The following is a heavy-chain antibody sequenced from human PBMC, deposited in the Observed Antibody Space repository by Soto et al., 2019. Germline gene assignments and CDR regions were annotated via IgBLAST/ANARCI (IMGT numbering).Heavy chain of an antibody. D-gene: IGHD5-18*01. CDR2: IYYSGST. CDR3: ARDSYNFDD. V-gene: IGHV4-61*08. Sequence: SATLALTCTVSGCSISSGGYYWSWIRQHPGKGLEWIGYIYYSGSTDYNPSLKSRVTISVDTSKNQFSLKLRSVTAADTAVYYCARDSYNFDDWGQGILVTVSS. CDR1: GCSISSGGYY. J-gene: IGHJ4*02.